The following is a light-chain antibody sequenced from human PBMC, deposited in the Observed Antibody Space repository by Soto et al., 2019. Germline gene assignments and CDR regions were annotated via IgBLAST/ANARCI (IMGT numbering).Light chain of an antibody. V-gene: IGLV2-23*01. J-gene: IGLJ2*01. Sequence: QSVLTQPASVSGSPGQSITISYTGSNSDIGNFNLVSWYQHHPGKAPKLLISEGSKRPSGISPRFSGSKSGSTASLTISGLQAEDEAVYYCCSYAGSSTLVVFGGGTKLTVL. CDR2: EGS. CDR3: CSYAGSSTLVV. CDR1: NSDIGNFNL.